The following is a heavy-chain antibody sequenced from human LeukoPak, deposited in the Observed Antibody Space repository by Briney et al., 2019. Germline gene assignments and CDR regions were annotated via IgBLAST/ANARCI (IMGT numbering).Heavy chain of an antibody. CDR2: ISGSGGTT. CDR3: ARGYSYGQPEDY. CDR1: GFTFSSYA. D-gene: IGHD5-18*01. V-gene: IGHV3-23*01. J-gene: IGHJ4*02. Sequence: PGGSLRLSCAASGFTFSSYAMSWVRQAPGKGLEWVSVISGSGGTTYYADSVKGRFTISRDNSKNTLYLQMNSLRAEDTAVYYCARGYSYGQPEDYWGQGTLVTVSS.